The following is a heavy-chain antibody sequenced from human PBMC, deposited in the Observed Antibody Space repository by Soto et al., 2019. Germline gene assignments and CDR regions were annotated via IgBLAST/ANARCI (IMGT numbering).Heavy chain of an antibody. J-gene: IGHJ4*02. Sequence: QVQLVESGGGVVQPGRSLRLSCAASGFTFTNCAMHWVRQAPGKGLEWVAVVGSDGMHKYYGDFVKGRFTISRDTSENTVYLQMDRLTSKDTAVYYCARDVIVDDPDYFNYWGRGNLVTVSS. V-gene: IGHV3-30*01. D-gene: IGHD1-26*01. CDR1: GFTFTNCA. CDR2: VGSDGMHK. CDR3: ARDVIVDDPDYFNY.